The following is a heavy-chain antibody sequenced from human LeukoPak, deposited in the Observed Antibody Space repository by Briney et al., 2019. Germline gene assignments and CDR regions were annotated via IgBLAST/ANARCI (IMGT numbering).Heavy chain of an antibody. CDR2: ITNDGSST. J-gene: IGHJ1*01. D-gene: IGHD6-19*01. V-gene: IGHV3-74*01. Sequence: GGSLRLSCAASGLTFSSHWMHWVRQAPGKGLVWVSRITNDGSSTTYADSVKGRFTISRDNSKNTLYLQMNSLRPEDTAVYYCAKDQFSSGFEYFQHWGQGTLVTVSS. CDR3: AKDQFSSGFEYFQH. CDR1: GLTFSSHW.